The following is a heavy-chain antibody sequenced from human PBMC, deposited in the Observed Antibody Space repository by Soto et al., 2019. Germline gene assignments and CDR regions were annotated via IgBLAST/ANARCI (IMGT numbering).Heavy chain of an antibody. D-gene: IGHD5-12*01. CDR1: GGSISSYF. J-gene: IGHJ4*02. V-gene: IGHV4-59*08. CDR3: ARHRAGVGGYSDYDYFDY. Sequence: SETLSLTCTVSGGSISSYFCSWIRQPPGKGLEWIGYIYYSGSPNYNPSLKSRVTISVDTSKNQFSLKLSSVTAADTAVYYCARHRAGVGGYSDYDYFDYWGQGTLVTVSS. CDR2: IYYSGSP.